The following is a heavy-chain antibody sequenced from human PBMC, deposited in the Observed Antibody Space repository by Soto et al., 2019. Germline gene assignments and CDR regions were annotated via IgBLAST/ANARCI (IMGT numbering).Heavy chain of an antibody. D-gene: IGHD3-22*01. CDR3: ARDRDMIVVAHDAFDI. CDR2: ISAYNGNT. Sequence: ASVKVSCKASGYTFTSYGISWVRQAPGQGLEWMGWISAYNGNTNYAQKLQGRVTMTTDTSTSTAYMELRSLRSDDTAVYYCARDRDMIVVAHDAFDIWGQGTMVTVS. CDR1: GYTFTSYG. V-gene: IGHV1-18*01. J-gene: IGHJ3*02.